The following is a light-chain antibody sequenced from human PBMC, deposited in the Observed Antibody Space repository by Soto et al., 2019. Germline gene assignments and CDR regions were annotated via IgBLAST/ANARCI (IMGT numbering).Light chain of an antibody. Sequence: QPVLTQSPSASASLGASVKLTCTLSSGHSSYAIAWHQQQPEKGTGYLMKLNSDGSHSTGDGIPDCFSGSSSGAQRYHTIPSLQSEDEADYYCQTCGTGTVVFGGGTKLTVL. V-gene: IGLV4-69*01. CDR1: SGHSSYA. CDR3: QTCGTGTVV. CDR2: LNSDGSH. J-gene: IGLJ2*01.